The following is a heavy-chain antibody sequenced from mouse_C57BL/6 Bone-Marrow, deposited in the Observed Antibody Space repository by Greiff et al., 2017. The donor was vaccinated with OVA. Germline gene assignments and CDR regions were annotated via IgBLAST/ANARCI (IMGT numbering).Heavy chain of an antibody. CDR2: ISNLAYSI. CDR1: GFTFSDYG. CDR3: ARNSLYAMDY. V-gene: IGHV5-15*01. J-gene: IGHJ4*01. Sequence: DVKLVESGGGLVQPGGSLKLSCAASGFTFSDYGMAWVRQAPRKGPAWVAFISNLAYSIYYADTVTGRFTISRENAKNTLYLEMSSLRSEDTAMYYCARNSLYAMDYWGQGTSVTVSS.